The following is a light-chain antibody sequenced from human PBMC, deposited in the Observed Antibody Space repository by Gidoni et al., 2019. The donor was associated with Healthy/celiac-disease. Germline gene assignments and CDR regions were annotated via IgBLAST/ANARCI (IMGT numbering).Light chain of an antibody. Sequence: IVMTQSPDSLAVSLGETATINCKSSQSVLYSSNNKNYLAWYQQKPGQPPKLHIYWASTREAGVPDRFSGSGSGTDFTLTISSLQAEDVAVYYCQKYYSTPRTFGQGTKVEIK. CDR1: QSVLYSSNNKNY. V-gene: IGKV4-1*01. J-gene: IGKJ1*01. CDR2: WAS. CDR3: QKYYSTPRT.